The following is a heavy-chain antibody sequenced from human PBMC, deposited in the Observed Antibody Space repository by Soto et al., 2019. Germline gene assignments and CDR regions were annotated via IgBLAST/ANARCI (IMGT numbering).Heavy chain of an antibody. Sequence: GGSLRLSCEASGFTFSGLDMHWVRQPTGKGLEWVSSIGTAGDTYYAVSVKGRFTISRDNAKNSLSLQMNSLRAGDMAVYFCAKSQEIGTHFFDSWGQGTQVTVSS. V-gene: IGHV3-13*01. J-gene: IGHJ4*02. CDR3: AKSQEIGTHFFDS. CDR1: GFTFSGLD. D-gene: IGHD6-13*01. CDR2: IGTAGDT.